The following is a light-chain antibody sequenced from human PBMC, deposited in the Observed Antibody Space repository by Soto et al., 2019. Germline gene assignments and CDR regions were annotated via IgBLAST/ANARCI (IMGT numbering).Light chain of an antibody. CDR3: QQRINWPGT. V-gene: IGKV3-11*01. CDR1: QSVSSY. CDR2: DAS. Sequence: EIVLTQSPATLSLSPGERATLSCRASQSVSSYLAWYQQKPGQAPRLLIYDASARATGIPARFSGSGSGTDFTLTISSLEPEDFAVYYCQQRINWPGTFGQGTKLEIK. J-gene: IGKJ2*01.